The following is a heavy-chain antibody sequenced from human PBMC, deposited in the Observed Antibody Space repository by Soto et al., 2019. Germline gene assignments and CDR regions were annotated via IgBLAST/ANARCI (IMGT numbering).Heavy chain of an antibody. CDR2: IYSGGST. J-gene: IGHJ6*02. D-gene: IGHD6-13*01. CDR3: ARAEWGSSYTQYYYALDV. V-gene: IGHV3-53*03. CDR1: GFTVSNNY. Sequence: PGGSLRLSCAASGFTVSNNYISWVHQPPGKGLEWVSLIYSGGSTYYADSVKGRFTLSRDNSKNTVYLQMNSLRAEDTAVYYCARAEWGSSYTQYYYALDVWGQGTTVTVSS.